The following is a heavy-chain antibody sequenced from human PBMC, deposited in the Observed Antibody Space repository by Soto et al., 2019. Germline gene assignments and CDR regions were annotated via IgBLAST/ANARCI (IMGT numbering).Heavy chain of an antibody. CDR2: ISAYNGNT. V-gene: IGHV1-18*01. D-gene: IGHD2-2*03. CDR3: AHRDGYSASYYFDY. J-gene: IGHJ4*02. CDR1: GYTFTSYG. Sequence: ASVKVSCKASGYTFTSYGISWVRQAPGQGLEWMGWISAYNGNTNYAQKLQGRVTITADESTSTAYMELSSLRSEDTAVYYCAHRDGYSASYYFDYWGQGTLVTVSS.